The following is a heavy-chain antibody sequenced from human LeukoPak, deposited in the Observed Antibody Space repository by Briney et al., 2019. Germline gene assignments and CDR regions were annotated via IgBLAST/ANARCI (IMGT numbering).Heavy chain of an antibody. CDR3: AAELYGGNSDCCNFEM. CDR2: IIPIFGTA. V-gene: IGHV1-69*13. D-gene: IGHD4-23*01. J-gene: IGHJ3*02. CDR1: GGTFSSYA. Sequence: SVNVSCKASGGTFSSYAISWVRQAPGQGLEWMGGIIPIFGTANYAQKFQGRVTITADESTSTAYMDLSGLRSEDTAVYFCAAELYGGNSDCCNFEMWGQGTTVTVSS.